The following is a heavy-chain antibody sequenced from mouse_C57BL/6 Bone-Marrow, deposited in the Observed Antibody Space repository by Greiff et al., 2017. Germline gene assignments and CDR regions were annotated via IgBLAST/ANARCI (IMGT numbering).Heavy chain of an antibody. Sequence: EVKLMESGGGLVQSGRSLRLSCATSGFTFSDFYMEWVRQAPGKGLEWIAASRNEANDYTTASSASVKGRFIVSRDTSQSILYLQMNGLRAEDTAIYYCARDASGCWYFDVWGTGTPVTVSA. J-gene: IGHJ1*03. CDR2: SRNEANDYTT. V-gene: IGHV7-1*01. D-gene: IGHD4-1*01. CDR1: GFTFSDFY. CDR3: ARDASGCWYFDV.